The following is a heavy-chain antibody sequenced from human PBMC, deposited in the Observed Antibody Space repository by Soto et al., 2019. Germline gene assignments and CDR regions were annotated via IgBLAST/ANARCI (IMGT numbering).Heavy chain of an antibody. Sequence: QVQLQESGPGLVKPSGTLSLTCAVSGGSISSSNWWSWVRQPPGKGLEWIGEIFYNGNTYTNPSRTGRVPMSVDKSKNQFSPTLTSVTTSDTAVYFSACRTYAMGVWGQGTTFTVSS. J-gene: IGHJ6*01. V-gene: IGHV4-4*02. CDR1: GGSISSSNW. CDR3: ACRTYAMGV. CDR2: IFYNGNT.